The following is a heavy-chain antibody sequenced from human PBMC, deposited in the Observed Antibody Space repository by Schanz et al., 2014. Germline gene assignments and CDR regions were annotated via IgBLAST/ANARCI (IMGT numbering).Heavy chain of an antibody. D-gene: IGHD5-12*01. J-gene: IGHJ3*02. Sequence: EVQLVESGGGLVQPGGSLRLSCAASAFIFRSYSMHWVRQAPGKGLEWVSYISSTSRATYYADSVKGRFTISRDNAKNSLFLQMNSLRAEDTAVYYCARGGGPEDVFDIWGQGTILTVSS. CDR3: ARGGGPEDVFDI. V-gene: IGHV3-48*01. CDR2: ISSTSRAT. CDR1: AFIFRSYS.